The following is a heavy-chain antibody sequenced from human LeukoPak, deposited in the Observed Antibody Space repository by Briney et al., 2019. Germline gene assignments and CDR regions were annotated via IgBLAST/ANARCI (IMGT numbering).Heavy chain of an antibody. CDR2: INHSGST. V-gene: IGHV4-34*01. CDR3: ARDSITIGI. CDR1: GGSFSGYY. J-gene: IGHJ3*02. Sequence: PSETLSLTCAVYGGSFSGYYWSWIRQPPGEGLEWIGEINHSGSTNYNPSLKSRVTISVDTSKNQFSLKLSSVTAADTAVYYCARDSITIGIWGQGTMDTVSS. D-gene: IGHD3-3*01.